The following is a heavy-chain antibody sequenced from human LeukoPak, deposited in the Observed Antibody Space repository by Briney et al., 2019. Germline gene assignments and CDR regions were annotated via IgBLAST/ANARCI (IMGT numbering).Heavy chain of an antibody. Sequence: GASVKVSCKASGYTFTSYDINWVRQAPGQGLEWMGWINPNSGGTNYAQKFQGRVTMTGDTSISTAYMELSRLRSDDTAVYYCARLGIAVAGTSWYFDLWGRGTLVTVSS. D-gene: IGHD6-19*01. CDR3: ARLGIAVAGTSWYFDL. V-gene: IGHV1-2*02. CDR1: GYTFTSYD. J-gene: IGHJ2*01. CDR2: INPNSGGT.